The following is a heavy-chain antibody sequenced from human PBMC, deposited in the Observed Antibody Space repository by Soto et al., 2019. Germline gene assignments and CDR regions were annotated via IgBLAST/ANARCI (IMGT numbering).Heavy chain of an antibody. Sequence: GGSLRLSCAASGFTFSSYGMHWVRQAPGKGLEWVAVIWYDGSNKYYADSVKGRFTISRDNSKNTLYLQMNSLRAEDTAVYYCAPSAVAGLSNYYYYYGMDVWGQGTTVTVSS. J-gene: IGHJ6*02. CDR3: APSAVAGLSNYYYYYGMDV. D-gene: IGHD6-19*01. V-gene: IGHV3-33*01. CDR1: GFTFSSYG. CDR2: IWYDGSNK.